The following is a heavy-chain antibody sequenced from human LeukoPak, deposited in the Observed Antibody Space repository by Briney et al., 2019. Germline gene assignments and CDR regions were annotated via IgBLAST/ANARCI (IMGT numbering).Heavy chain of an antibody. CDR3: ARVPSRPYYYYYGMDV. CDR1: GYTFTGYY. CDR2: INPNSGGT. Sequence: VASVNVSCKASGYTFTGYYMHWVRQAPGQGLEWMGWINPNSGGTNYAQKFQGRVTMTRDTSISTAYMELSRLRSDDTAVYYCARVPSRPYYYYYGMDVWGQGTTVTVSS. D-gene: IGHD2-2*01. J-gene: IGHJ6*02. V-gene: IGHV1-2*02.